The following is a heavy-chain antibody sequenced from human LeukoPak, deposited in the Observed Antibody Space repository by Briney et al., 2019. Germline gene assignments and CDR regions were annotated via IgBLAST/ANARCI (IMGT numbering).Heavy chain of an antibody. V-gene: IGHV3-23*01. Sequence: GGSLRLSCAASGFTFSSYAMTWVRQAAGKGLEWVSGISSSGGTTFYGDSVKGRFTISRDNSKNTLYLQMNSLRAEDTALYYCAKDNVRLRDGPYFLEYWGPGTLVTVSS. J-gene: IGHJ4*02. D-gene: IGHD2-15*01. CDR3: AKDNVRLRDGPYFLEY. CDR2: ISSSGGTT. CDR1: GFTFSSYA.